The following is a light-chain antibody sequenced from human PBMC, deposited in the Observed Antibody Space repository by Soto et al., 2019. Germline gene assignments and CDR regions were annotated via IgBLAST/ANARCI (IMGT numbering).Light chain of an antibody. J-gene: IGKJ5*01. Sequence: DIQMTQSPSSVSASVGDSVTITCRASQDVKNWLAWYQQTPGRAPKLLIYAAYNLQSGVPSRFSGSGSGTDFTLTINNRQPEDFATYYCQQANSPITFVQGTRLEI. CDR1: QDVKNW. CDR3: QQANSPIT. V-gene: IGKV1-12*01. CDR2: AAY.